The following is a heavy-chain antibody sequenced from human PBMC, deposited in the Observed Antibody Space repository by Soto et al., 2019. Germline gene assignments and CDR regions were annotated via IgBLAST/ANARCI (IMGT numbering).Heavy chain of an antibody. V-gene: IGHV1-18*01. CDR3: VMVDDYVTPTPQDV. J-gene: IGHJ6*02. D-gene: IGHD3-16*01. Sequence: ASVKVSCKASGYIFVNYGIAWVRQAPRQGLEWMGWISPYTGNTHSASKVQGRLTMTTDTSTSTAYMDLGSLTSDDTAVYYCVMVDDYVTPTPQDVWGQGTTVTVSS. CDR1: GYIFVNYG. CDR2: ISPYTGNT.